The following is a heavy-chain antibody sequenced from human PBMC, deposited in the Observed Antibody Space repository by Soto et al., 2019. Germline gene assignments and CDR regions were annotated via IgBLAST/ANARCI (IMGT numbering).Heavy chain of an antibody. J-gene: IGHJ3*02. CDR3: AKATATSGGAFEI. CDR1: GFICSSYD. V-gene: IGHV3-23*01. Sequence: GSLRLSCAVSGFICSSYDMSWVRQAPGKGLEWVSTILVGGSPHYEDSVKGRFTISRDTSKNTVYLQMNSLTAGDAAVYYCAKATATSGGAFEIYGQGAMVTVSS. D-gene: IGHD1-1*01. CDR2: ILVGGSP.